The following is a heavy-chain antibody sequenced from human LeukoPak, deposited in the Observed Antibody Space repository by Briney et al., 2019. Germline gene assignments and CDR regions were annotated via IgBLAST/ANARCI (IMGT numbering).Heavy chain of an antibody. CDR2: INPNSGGT. CDR3: ARGHDRGIAAAGTLTEKVYYYYYYMDV. Sequence: ASVKVSCKASGYTFTGYYMHWVRQAPGQGLEWMGWINPNSGGTNYAQKFQGRVTMTRDTSISTAYMELSRLRSDDTAVYYCARGHDRGIAAAGTLTEKVYYYYYYMDVWGKGTTVTVSS. CDR1: GYTFTGYY. D-gene: IGHD6-13*01. V-gene: IGHV1-2*02. J-gene: IGHJ6*03.